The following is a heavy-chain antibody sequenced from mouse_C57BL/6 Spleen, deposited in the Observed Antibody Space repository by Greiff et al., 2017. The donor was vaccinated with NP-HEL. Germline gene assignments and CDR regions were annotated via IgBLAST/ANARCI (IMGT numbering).Heavy chain of an antibody. CDR3: ARAHYYGSSGYAMDY. CDR1: GYAFSSSW. J-gene: IGHJ4*01. D-gene: IGHD1-1*01. CDR2: IYPGAGDT. V-gene: IGHV1-82*01. Sequence: VQLQQSGPELVKPGASVKISCKASGYAFSSSWMNWVKQRPGKGLEWIGRIYPGAGDTNYNGKFKGKATLTADKSSSTAYMQLSSLTSEDSAVYFCARAHYYGSSGYAMDYWGQGTSVTVSS.